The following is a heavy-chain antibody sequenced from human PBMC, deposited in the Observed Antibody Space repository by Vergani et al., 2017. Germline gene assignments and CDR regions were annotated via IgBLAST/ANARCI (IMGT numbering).Heavy chain of an antibody. CDR3: ARDDFCGFGGCYSPASDY. CDR1: GGTFSSYA. Sequence: QVQLVQSGAEVKKPGSSVKVSCKASGGTFSSYAISWVRQAPGQGLEWMGRIIPISGAADYAQKFQDRVTLTADEPTKTAYMELSSLTSEDTAIYYCARDDFCGFGGCYSPASDYWGQGALVTVSS. J-gene: IGHJ4*02. V-gene: IGHV1-69*13. CDR2: IIPISGAA. D-gene: IGHD2-8*01.